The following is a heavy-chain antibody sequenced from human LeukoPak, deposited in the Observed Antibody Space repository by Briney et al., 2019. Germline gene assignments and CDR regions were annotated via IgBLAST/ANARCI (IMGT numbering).Heavy chain of an antibody. CDR3: TRDGVGDQNEGASRFMFYYGLDV. J-gene: IGHJ6*02. CDR1: GFTFSRFA. V-gene: IGHV3-30*04. Sequence: PGGSLRLSCAASGFTFSRFAMHWVRQAPGKGLEWVAGISHDGASKHYAHAVKGRITLSRDKSKITLDLNMNKLRGDDTAVYYCTRDGVGDQNEGASRFMFYYGLDVWGQGTTVTVSS. D-gene: IGHD3-16*01. CDR2: ISHDGASK.